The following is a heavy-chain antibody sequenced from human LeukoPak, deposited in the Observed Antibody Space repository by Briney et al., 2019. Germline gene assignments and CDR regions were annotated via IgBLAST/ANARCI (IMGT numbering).Heavy chain of an antibody. CDR3: AREEVSVISDTCCSGLGY. D-gene: IGHD3-10*01. V-gene: IGHV1-2*02. CDR1: VYTFTVFY. CDR2: INPNSGGT. Sequence: GASVTVSCMASVYTFTVFYMHWVRQTPGQGLEWVGWINPNSGGTNYAQKFQGRVTMTRDTTINTAYMELSSLRSDDTAVYYCAREEVSVISDTCCSGLGYWGQGTLVTVSS. J-gene: IGHJ4*02.